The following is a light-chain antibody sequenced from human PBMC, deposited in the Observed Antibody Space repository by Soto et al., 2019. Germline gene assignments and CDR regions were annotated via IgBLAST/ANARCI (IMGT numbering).Light chain of an antibody. CDR2: KAS. CDR1: QSISSW. CDR3: QQYNSYSPWT. J-gene: IGKJ1*01. V-gene: IGKV1-5*03. Sequence: DIQMTQPPSTLSASLGERVTITCRASQSISSWLAWYQQKPGKAPKLLIYKASSLESGVPSRFSGSGSGTEFTLTISSLQPDDFATYYCQQYNSYSPWTLGQGTKVDI.